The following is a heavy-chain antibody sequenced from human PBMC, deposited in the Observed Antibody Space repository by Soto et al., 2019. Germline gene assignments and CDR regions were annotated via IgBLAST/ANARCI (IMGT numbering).Heavy chain of an antibody. J-gene: IGHJ4*02. CDR1: GGSISSYF. CDR3: ARGERQKLARGTYLNY. CDR2: IYTSGST. V-gene: IGHV4-4*07. D-gene: IGHD6-13*01. Sequence: SETLSLTCTVSGGSISSYFCSWIRQPAGKGLEWIGRIYTSGSTNYNPSLKSRVTMSVDTSKNQFSLKLRSDDTAVYYCARGERQKLARGTYLNYWGQGTLVTVSS.